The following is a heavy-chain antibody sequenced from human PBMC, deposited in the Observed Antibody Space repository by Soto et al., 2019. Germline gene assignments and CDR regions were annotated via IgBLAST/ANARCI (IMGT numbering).Heavy chain of an antibody. V-gene: IGHV3-7*01. D-gene: IGHD3-3*01. CDR3: ARDHPHPGYQLLYLSSYYDFWSGYPTYYYYYGMDV. CDR2: INQDGSNK. Sequence: PGGSLRLSCAGSGFAFGNSWMNWVRQAPGKGLEWVANINQDGSNKNYVDSVKGRFTISRDNAKNSLYLQMNSLRAEDTAVYYCARDHPHPGYQLLYLSSYYDFWSGYPTYYYYYGMDVWGQGTTVTVSS. J-gene: IGHJ6*02. CDR1: GFAFGNSW.